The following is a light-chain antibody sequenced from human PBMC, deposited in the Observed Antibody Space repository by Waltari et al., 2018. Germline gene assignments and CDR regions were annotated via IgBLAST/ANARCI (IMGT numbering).Light chain of an antibody. V-gene: IGKV1-5*01. CDR2: DAS. CDR3: QQYRGLWT. CDR1: QSVSSW. J-gene: IGKJ1*01. Sequence: DIQMTQSPSTLSASVGDRVTITCRASQSVSSWLAWYRQKPGEAPKLLIYDASSLESGVPSRLSCSGSGTEFTLTISSLQSDDFATYYCQQYRGLWTFGQGTRVEVK.